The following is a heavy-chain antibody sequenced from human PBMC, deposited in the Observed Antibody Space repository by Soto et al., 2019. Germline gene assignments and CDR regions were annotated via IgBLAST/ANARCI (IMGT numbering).Heavy chain of an antibody. CDR1: GFIFSNFG. D-gene: IGHD2-15*01. Sequence: QVQLVESGGGVVQPGGSLTLSCAASGFIFSNFGMHWVRQAPGKGLEWLAVISYDGNKRYYSDSVKGRFTIPRDNSDKTPYPPMNTPEADGTGGDFCGKGRRVAYDDMDVWGRGSTVTVSS. J-gene: IGHJ6*03. CDR2: ISYDGNKR. CDR3: GKGRRVAYDDMDV. V-gene: IGHV3-30*18.